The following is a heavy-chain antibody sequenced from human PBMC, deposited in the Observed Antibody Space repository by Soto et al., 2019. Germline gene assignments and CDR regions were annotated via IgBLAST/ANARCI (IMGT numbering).Heavy chain of an antibody. Sequence: EVHLVQSGGGLVQPGGSLKLSCAASGFIFSGSAMHWVRQASGKGLEWVGRIGRKAKNYASEYGASVEGRFTISRDDSKNTTFLLMYSLSSEDTSAYFCVRQWLVVSALEHWGQGTLVTVSS. J-gene: IGHJ4*02. CDR3: VRQWLVVSALEH. CDR2: IGRKAKNYAS. CDR1: GFIFSGSA. V-gene: IGHV3-73*02. D-gene: IGHD6-19*01.